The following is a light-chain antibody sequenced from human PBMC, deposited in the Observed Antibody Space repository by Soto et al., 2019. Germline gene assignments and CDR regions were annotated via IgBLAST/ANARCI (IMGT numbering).Light chain of an antibody. CDR2: AAA. Sequence: EILLAQSASTLSLSPGERATLSCMASQSVSSSYLAWYQQKPGQAPRLLIYAAASRATGIPDRFSGSGSGTDFTLTISRLEPEDFAVYYCQQYGNSPRTFGQGTKVDIK. V-gene: IGKV3-20*01. CDR3: QQYGNSPRT. J-gene: IGKJ1*01. CDR1: QSVSSSY.